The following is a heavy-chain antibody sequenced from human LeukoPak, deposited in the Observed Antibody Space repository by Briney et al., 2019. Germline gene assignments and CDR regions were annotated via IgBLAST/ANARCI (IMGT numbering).Heavy chain of an antibody. CDR2: IYPGDSDT. CDR1: GYSFTGYW. CDR3: ARQGGSYPNWFDP. V-gene: IGHV5-51*01. Sequence: GESLKISCKGSGYSFTGYWIAWVRQMPGKGLEWMGSIYPGDSDTRYSPSFQGQVTISADKSISTAYLQWSSLKASDTAMYYCARQGGSYPNWFDPWGQGTLVTVSS. D-gene: IGHD1-26*01. J-gene: IGHJ5*02.